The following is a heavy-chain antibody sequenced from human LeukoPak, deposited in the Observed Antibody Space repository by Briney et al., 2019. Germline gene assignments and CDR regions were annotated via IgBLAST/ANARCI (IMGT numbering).Heavy chain of an antibody. CDR1: GGSFSGYY. V-gene: IGHV4-34*01. CDR3: ARGSPYYDFWSGHRRGWFDP. J-gene: IGHJ5*02. D-gene: IGHD3-3*01. CDR2: INHSGST. Sequence: SEALSLTCAVYGGSFSGYYWSWIRQPPGKGLEWIGEINHSGSTNYNPSLKSRVTISVDTSKNQFSLKLSSVTAADTAAYYCARGSPYYDFWSGHRRGWFDPWGQGTLVTVSS.